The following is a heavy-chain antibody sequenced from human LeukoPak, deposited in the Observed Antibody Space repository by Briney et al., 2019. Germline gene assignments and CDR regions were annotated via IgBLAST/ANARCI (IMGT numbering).Heavy chain of an antibody. J-gene: IGHJ6*02. V-gene: IGHV3-43*02. CDR3: AKAFRPYYYDSSGYYSHYYYGMDV. D-gene: IGHD3-22*01. CDR2: ISGDGGST. Sequence: PGGSLRLSCAASGFTFDDYAMHWVRQAPGKGLEWASLISGDGGSTYYADSVKGRFTISRDNSKNSLYLQMNSLRTEDTALYYCAKAFRPYYYDSSGYYSHYYYGMDVWGQGTTVTVSS. CDR1: GFTFDDYA.